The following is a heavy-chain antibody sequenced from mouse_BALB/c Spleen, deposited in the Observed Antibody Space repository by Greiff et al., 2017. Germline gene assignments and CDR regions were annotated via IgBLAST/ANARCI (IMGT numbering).Heavy chain of an antibody. CDR1: GFTFSSFG. V-gene: IGHV5-17*02. CDR3: ARSAYYGNYGDD. Sequence: DVMLVESGGGLVQPGGSRKLSCAASGFTFSSFGMHWVRQAPEKGLEWVAYISSGSSTIYYADTVKGRFTISRDNPKNTLFLQMTSLRSEDTAMYYCARSAYYGNYGDDWGQGTTLTVSS. CDR2: ISSGSSTI. D-gene: IGHD2-10*01. J-gene: IGHJ2*01.